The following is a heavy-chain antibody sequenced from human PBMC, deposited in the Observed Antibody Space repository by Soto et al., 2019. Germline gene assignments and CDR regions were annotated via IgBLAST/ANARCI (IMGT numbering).Heavy chain of an antibody. Sequence: RESLKISCKGSGYNLANYWIAWVRQMPGKGLDWLGVIYPGDSDTRYSPSFEGQVTISADKSISTAYLQWSSLKASDTALYYCSRLSYYDRRPFDYCGPGSLAIVSS. D-gene: IGHD3-22*01. V-gene: IGHV5-51*01. CDR3: SRLSYYDRRPFDY. J-gene: IGHJ4*01. CDR1: GYNLANYW. CDR2: IYPGDSDT.